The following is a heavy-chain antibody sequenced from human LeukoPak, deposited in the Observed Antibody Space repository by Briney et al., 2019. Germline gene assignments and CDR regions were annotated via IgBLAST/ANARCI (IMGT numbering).Heavy chain of an antibody. Sequence: PGGSLRLSCAASGFTFSDHYMDWVRQAPGEGLEWVGRSRNKANSYTTEYAASVKGRFTISRDDSKNSVHLQLNSLKTEDTAVYYCARELGLDYWGQGTLVTVSS. CDR3: ARELGLDY. V-gene: IGHV3-72*01. CDR2: SRNKANSYTT. CDR1: GFTFSDHY. J-gene: IGHJ4*02. D-gene: IGHD1-26*01.